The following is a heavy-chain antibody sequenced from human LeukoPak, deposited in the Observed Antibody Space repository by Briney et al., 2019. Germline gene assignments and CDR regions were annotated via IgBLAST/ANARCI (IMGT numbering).Heavy chain of an antibody. Sequence: NPGGSLRLSCAASGFTFSNAWMNWVRQAPGKGLEWVGRIKSKTDGGTTDYAAPVKGRFTISRDDSKNTLYLQMNSLKAEDTAVYYCTTERNWELLRPYGLDIWGQGTTVTV. J-gene: IGHJ6*02. CDR1: GFTFSNAW. CDR3: TTERNWELLRPYGLDI. V-gene: IGHV3-15*07. CDR2: IKSKTDGGTT. D-gene: IGHD1-7*01.